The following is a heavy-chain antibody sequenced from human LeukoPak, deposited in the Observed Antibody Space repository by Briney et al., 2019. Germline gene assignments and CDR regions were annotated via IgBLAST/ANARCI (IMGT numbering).Heavy chain of an antibody. Sequence: PSETLSLTCAVYGGSFSGYYWSWIRQPPGKGLEWIGEINHSRSTNYNPSLKSRVTISVDTSKNQFSLKLSSVTAADTAVYYCARGRGKYQLRSKYYMDVWGKGTTVTVSS. V-gene: IGHV4-34*01. CDR2: INHSRST. CDR3: ARGRGKYQLRSKYYMDV. J-gene: IGHJ6*03. D-gene: IGHD2-2*01. CDR1: GGSFSGYY.